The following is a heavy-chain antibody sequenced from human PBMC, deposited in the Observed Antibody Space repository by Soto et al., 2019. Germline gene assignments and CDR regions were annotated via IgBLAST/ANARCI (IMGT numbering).Heavy chain of an antibody. J-gene: IGHJ6*03. CDR1: GGSISSHY. Sequence: PWGTLSLTRTVSGGSISSHYRSWIRQPPGKGLEWIGYIYYSGSTNYNPSLKSRVTISVDTSKNQFSLKLSSVTAADTAVYYCARHGLQGAYYYYMDVWGKGTTVTVSS. D-gene: IGHD1-1*01. CDR2: IYYSGST. V-gene: IGHV4-59*08. CDR3: ARHGLQGAYYYYMDV.